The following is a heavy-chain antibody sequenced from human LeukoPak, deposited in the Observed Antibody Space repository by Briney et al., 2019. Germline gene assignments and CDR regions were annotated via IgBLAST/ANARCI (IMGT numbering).Heavy chain of an antibody. D-gene: IGHD4-17*01. CDR2: ISSSGSTI. V-gene: IGHV3-48*03. Sequence: GGSLRLSCAASGFTFSSYEMNWVRQAPGKGLEWVSYISSSGSTIYYADSVKGRFTISRDNAKNSLYLQMNSLRAEDTAVYYCARESYGDYSFDYWGQGTLVTVSS. CDR1: GFTFSSYE. CDR3: ARESYGDYSFDY. J-gene: IGHJ4*02.